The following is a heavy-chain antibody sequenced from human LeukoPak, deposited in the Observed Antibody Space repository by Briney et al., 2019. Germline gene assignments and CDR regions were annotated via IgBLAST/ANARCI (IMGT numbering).Heavy chain of an antibody. CDR1: GGSISSSSYY. D-gene: IGHD5-12*01. CDR2: IYYSGST. Sequence: PSETLSLTCTVSGGSISSSSYYWGWIRQPPGKGLEWIGSIYYSGSTYYNPSLKSRFTTSVDTSKNQFSLKLSSVTAADTAVYYCARDYIVATIGRFDPWGQGTLVTVSS. V-gene: IGHV4-39*07. CDR3: ARDYIVATIGRFDP. J-gene: IGHJ5*02.